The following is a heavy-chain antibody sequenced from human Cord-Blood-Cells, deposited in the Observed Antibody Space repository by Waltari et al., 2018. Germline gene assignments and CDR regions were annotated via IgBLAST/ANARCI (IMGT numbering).Heavy chain of an antibody. Sequence: QVQLVQSGAEVKKPGSSGKVSRKASGGTFSSYAISWVRQAPGQGLEWMGGIILIFGTANYAQKFQGRVTITADESTSTAYMELSSLRSEDTAVYYCARDQGGYYYGSGSGTFDYWGQGTLVTVSS. CDR1: GGTFSSYA. J-gene: IGHJ4*02. CDR2: IILIFGTA. V-gene: IGHV1-69*01. CDR3: ARDQGGYYYGSGSGTFDY. D-gene: IGHD3-10*01.